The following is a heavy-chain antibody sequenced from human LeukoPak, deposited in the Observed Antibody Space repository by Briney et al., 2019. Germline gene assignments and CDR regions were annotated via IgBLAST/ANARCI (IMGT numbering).Heavy chain of an antibody. CDR3: ARHGGGWYGYFDY. D-gene: IGHD6-19*01. V-gene: IGHV4-34*01. J-gene: IGHJ4*02. CDR1: GGSFSGYY. Sequence: SETLSLTCAVYGGSFSGYYWSWIRQPPGKGLEWIGEINHSGSTNYNPSLKSRVTISVDTSKNQFSLKLSSVTAADAAVYYCARHGGGWYGYFDYWGQGTLVTVSS. CDR2: INHSGST.